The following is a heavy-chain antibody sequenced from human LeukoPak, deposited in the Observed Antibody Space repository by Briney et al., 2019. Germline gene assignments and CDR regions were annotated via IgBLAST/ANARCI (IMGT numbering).Heavy chain of an antibody. CDR1: GGSFSGYY. CDR2: INHSGST. V-gene: IGHV4-34*01. CDR3: ARDWVE. Sequence: SETLSLTCAVYGGSFSGYYWSWIRQPPGKGLEWIGEINHSGSTNYNPSLKSRVTISVDTSKNQFSLKLSSVTAADTAVYHCARDWVEWGQGTLVTVSS. J-gene: IGHJ4*02. D-gene: IGHD2-15*01.